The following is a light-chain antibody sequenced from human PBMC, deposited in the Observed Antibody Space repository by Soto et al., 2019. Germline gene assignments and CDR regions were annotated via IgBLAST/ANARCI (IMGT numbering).Light chain of an antibody. CDR1: QSISIW. V-gene: IGKV1-6*01. CDR3: LQDYNYPWT. Sequence: IQMTQSPSTLSASVGDRVTITCRARQSISIWLAWYQQKPGKAPKLLIYDAATLQSGVPSRFSASGSGPDFTLTISSLQPEDFATYYCLQDYNYPWTFGQGTKVDIK. J-gene: IGKJ1*01. CDR2: DAA.